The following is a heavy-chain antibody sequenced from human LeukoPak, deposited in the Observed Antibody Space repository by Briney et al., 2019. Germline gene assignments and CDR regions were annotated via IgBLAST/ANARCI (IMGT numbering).Heavy chain of an antibody. CDR2: IIPIFGTA. Sequence: ASVKVSCKASGGTFSSYAISWVRQAPGQGLEWMGGIIPIFGTANYAQKFQGRVTITADESTSTAYMELSSLRSEDTAVYYCAGSSSWYFWFDPWGQGTLVTVSS. V-gene: IGHV1-69*13. D-gene: IGHD6-13*01. CDR3: AGSSSWYFWFDP. CDR1: GGTFSSYA. J-gene: IGHJ5*02.